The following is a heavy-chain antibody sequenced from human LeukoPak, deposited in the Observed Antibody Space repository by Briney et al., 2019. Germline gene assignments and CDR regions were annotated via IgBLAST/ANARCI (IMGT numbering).Heavy chain of an antibody. CDR2: IYYSGST. J-gene: IGHJ5*02. V-gene: IGHV4-31*03. Sequence: SQTLSLTCTVSGGSISSGGYYWSWIRQHPGKGLEWIGYIYYSGSTYYNPSLKSRVTISVDTSKNQFSLKLSSVTAADTAVYYCARDRRRFSRGELSFFDPWGQGTLVTVSS. CDR3: ARDRRRFSRGELSFFDP. D-gene: IGHD3-10*01. CDR1: GGSISSGGYY.